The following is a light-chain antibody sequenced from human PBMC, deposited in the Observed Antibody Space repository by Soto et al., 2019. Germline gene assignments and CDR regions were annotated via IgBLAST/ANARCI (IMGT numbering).Light chain of an antibody. Sequence: QSVLTQSPSASASLGASVKLTCTLDSGHRSYAIAWHQQQSEKGPRYLMKVNSDGTHSKGDGIPDRFSGSSAGAERYLTILSLQSEDEADQYRQTWDTGIGVFGGGTKLTVL. CDR1: SGHRSYA. V-gene: IGLV4-69*02. J-gene: IGLJ3*02. CDR2: VNSDGTH. CDR3: QTWDTGIGV.